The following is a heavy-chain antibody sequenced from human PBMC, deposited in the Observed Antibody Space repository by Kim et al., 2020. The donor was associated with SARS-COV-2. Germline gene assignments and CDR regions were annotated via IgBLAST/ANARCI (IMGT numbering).Heavy chain of an antibody. CDR1: GFTFSLYA. CDR2: IYYDGSKK. V-gene: IGHV3-33*01. J-gene: IGHJ6*02. Sequence: GGSLRLSCTASGFTFSLYAMHWVRQAPGKGPEWVALIYYDGSKKYYADSVEGRFTISRDTPNNMLYLQMNSLRAEDTAVYYCTRGHNWDKNAMDVWGQG. CDR3: TRGHNWDKNAMDV. D-gene: IGHD1-26*01.